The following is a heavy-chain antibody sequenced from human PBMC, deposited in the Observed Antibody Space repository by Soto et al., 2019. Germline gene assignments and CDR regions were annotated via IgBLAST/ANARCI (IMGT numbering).Heavy chain of an antibody. CDR2: ISGSDGST. CDR3: ARRSSSWYFDY. CDR1: GFAFSSYA. V-gene: IGHV3-23*01. D-gene: IGHD6-13*01. Sequence: EVQLLESGGGLVQPGGSLRLSCAASGFAFSSYAMDWVRQAPGKGLEWVSVISGSDGSTYYADSVKGRFTISRDNSKNTLNLQMNSLRAEDTAVCYCARRSSSWYFDYWGQGTLVTLSS. J-gene: IGHJ4*02.